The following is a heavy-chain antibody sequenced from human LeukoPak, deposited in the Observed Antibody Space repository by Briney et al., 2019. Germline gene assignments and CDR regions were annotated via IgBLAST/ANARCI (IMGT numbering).Heavy chain of an antibody. CDR3: ARVYSSSYRIDY. J-gene: IGHJ4*02. CDR1: GFTVSSNY. D-gene: IGHD6-6*01. Sequence: GGSLRLSCAASGFTVSSNYMSWVRQAPGKGLEWVSVIYTGGSTYYADSVTGRFTISRDNAKNTLYLQMNSLSAEDTAVYYCARVYSSSYRIDYWGQGTLVTVSS. CDR2: IYTGGST. V-gene: IGHV3-66*01.